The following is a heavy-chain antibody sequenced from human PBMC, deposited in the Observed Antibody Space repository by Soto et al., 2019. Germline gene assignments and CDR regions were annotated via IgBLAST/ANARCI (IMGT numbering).Heavy chain of an antibody. D-gene: IGHD3-22*01. CDR1: GYTFTGYD. CDR3: ARGPNYYDSSGYSDAFDI. V-gene: IGHV1-8*01. Sequence: ASVKVSCKASGYTFTGYDINRVRQATGQGLAWMGWMNPNSGNTGYAQKFQGRVTMTRNTSISTAYMELSSLRSEDTAVYYCARGPNYYDSSGYSDAFDIWGQGTMVTVSS. J-gene: IGHJ3*02. CDR2: MNPNSGNT.